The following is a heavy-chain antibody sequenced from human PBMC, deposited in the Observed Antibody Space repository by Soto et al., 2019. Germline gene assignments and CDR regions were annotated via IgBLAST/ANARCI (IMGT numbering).Heavy chain of an antibody. CDR2: IWYDGSNK. J-gene: IGHJ6*02. CDR3: AREEMFYYYGMDV. D-gene: IGHD3-10*02. CDR1: GFTFSSYG. Sequence: GGSLRLSCAASGFTFSSYGMHWVRQAPGKGLEWVAVIWYDGSNKYYADSVKGRFTISRDNSKNTLYLQMNSLRAEDTAVYYCAREEMFYYYGMDVWGQGTTVTVSS. V-gene: IGHV3-33*01.